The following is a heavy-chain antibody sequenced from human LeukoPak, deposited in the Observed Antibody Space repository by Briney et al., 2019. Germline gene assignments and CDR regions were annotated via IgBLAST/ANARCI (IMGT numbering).Heavy chain of an antibody. J-gene: IGHJ4*02. V-gene: IGHV3-23*01. Sequence: PGGSLRLSCAASGFTFSSYAMSWVRQAPGKGLEWVSAISGSGGSTYYADSVKGRFTISRDNSKNTLYLQMNSLRAEDTAVYYCAAGSSITMIVVVTSAGDYWGQGTLVTVSS. D-gene: IGHD3-22*01. CDR3: AAGSSITMIVVVTSAGDY. CDR2: ISGSGGST. CDR1: GFTFSSYA.